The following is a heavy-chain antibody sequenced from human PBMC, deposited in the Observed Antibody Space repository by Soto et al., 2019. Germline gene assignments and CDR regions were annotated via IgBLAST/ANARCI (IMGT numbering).Heavy chain of an antibody. J-gene: IGHJ6*02. CDR1: GGTFSSYA. V-gene: IGHV1-69*13. D-gene: IGHD3-10*01. CDR3: ARKGSGSYPFRDYYYGMDV. Sequence: SVKVSCKASGGTFSSYAISWVRQAPGQGLEWMGGIIPIFGTANYAQKFQGRVTITADESTSTAYMELSSLRSEDTAVYYCARKGSGSYPFRDYYYGMDVWGQGTTVTVSS. CDR2: IIPIFGTA.